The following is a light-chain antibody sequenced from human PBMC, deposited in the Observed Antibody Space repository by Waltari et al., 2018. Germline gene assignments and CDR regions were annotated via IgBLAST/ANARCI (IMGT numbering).Light chain of an antibody. CDR2: EVN. J-gene: IGLJ1*01. V-gene: IGLV2-23*02. CDR1: SSDLGSYDL. CDR3: CSYAGVDTFYV. Sequence: QSALTQPASVSGSPGQSITIPCTGTSSDLGSYDLVSWYQQHPGKAPKLIIYEVNERPSGVSNRFSGSKSGNTASLTISGLQAEDEADYYCCSYAGVDTFYVFGTGTKVTVL.